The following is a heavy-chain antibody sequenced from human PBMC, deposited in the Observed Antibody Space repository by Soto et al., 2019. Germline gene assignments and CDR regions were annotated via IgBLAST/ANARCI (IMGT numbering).Heavy chain of an antibody. CDR1: GGSISSSSYY. CDR3: ASLDLWFGELPDSDY. CDR2: IYYSGST. D-gene: IGHD3-10*01. Sequence: SETLSLTCTVSGGSISSSSYYWGWIRQPPGKGLEWIGSIYYSGSTYYNPSLKSRVTISVDTSKNQFSLKLSSVTAADTAVYYCASLDLWFGELPDSDYWGQGTLVTVSS. V-gene: IGHV4-39*01. J-gene: IGHJ4*02.